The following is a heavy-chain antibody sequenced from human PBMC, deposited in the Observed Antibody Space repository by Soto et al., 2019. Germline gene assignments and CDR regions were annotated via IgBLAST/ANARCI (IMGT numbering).Heavy chain of an antibody. CDR2: MSYDGRNK. CDR3: ASGSYFDY. CDR1: GLPFSRYA. J-gene: IGHJ4*02. V-gene: IGHV3-30*04. D-gene: IGHD1-26*01. Sequence: HPGGSLRLSCAASGLPFSRYAMQWVRQAPGKGLEWVAVMSYDGRNKYHIDSVKGRFTISRDNSKNTLYLEMNSLRAEDTAVYYCASGSYFDYWGQGTVVTVSS.